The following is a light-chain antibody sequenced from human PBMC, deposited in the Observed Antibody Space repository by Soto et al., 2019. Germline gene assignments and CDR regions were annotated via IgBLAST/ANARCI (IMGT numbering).Light chain of an antibody. J-gene: IGKJ4*01. CDR1: QRISTW. Sequence: DIPMTQSPSTLSASVGDRVTITCRASQRISTWLAWYQQKPGTAPKLLIYKASTLGSGVPSRFSGSGSGTEFTLTISSLQPDDSATYYCQQYNDYSTFGGGTKVEIK. CDR3: QQYNDYST. V-gene: IGKV1-5*03. CDR2: KAS.